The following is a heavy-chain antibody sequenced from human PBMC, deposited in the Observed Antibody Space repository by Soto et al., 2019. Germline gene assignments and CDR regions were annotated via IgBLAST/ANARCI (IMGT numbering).Heavy chain of an antibody. V-gene: IGHV4-61*08. CDR3: ARSDGRY. CDR1: GGSVSSCGYY. Sequence: SETLSLTCTVSGGSVSSCGYYWSWIRQPPGKELEWLGYIYYSGSTNYNPSLKSRVTISIDTPKNQFSLKLSSVTAADTAVYYCARSDGRYWGQGTLVAVS. J-gene: IGHJ4*02. CDR2: IYYSGST.